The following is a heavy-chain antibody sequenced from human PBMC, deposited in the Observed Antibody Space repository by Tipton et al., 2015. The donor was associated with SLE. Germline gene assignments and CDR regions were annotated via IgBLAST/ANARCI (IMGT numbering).Heavy chain of an antibody. CDR3: AREPVYYYYYMDV. J-gene: IGHJ6*03. CDR2: IYHRGNT. CDR1: GGSITSSGYS. Sequence: TLSLTCSVSGGSITSSGYSWSWVRQPPGKGLEWIGYIYHRGNTYYNPSLKSRVTISLDRSKNQFFLNLTSVTAADTAVYYCAREPVYYYYYMDVWGKGTTVTVSS. V-gene: IGHV4-30-2*01.